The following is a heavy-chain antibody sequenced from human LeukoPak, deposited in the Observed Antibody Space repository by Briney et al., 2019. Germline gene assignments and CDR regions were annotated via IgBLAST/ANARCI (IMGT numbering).Heavy chain of an antibody. CDR1: GYTFTSYD. J-gene: IGHJ5*02. CDR2: INPNSGGT. D-gene: IGHD5-18*01. Sequence: ASVKVSCKASGYTFTSYDINWVRQAPGQGLEWMGWINPNSGGTNYAQKFQGRVTMTRDTSTSTAYMELRSLRSDDTAVYYCARDFRAAMVSDWFDPWGQGTLVTVSS. CDR3: ARDFRAAMVSDWFDP. V-gene: IGHV1-2*02.